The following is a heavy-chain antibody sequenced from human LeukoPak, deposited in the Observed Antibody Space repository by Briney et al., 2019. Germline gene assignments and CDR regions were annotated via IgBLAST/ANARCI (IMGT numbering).Heavy chain of an antibody. CDR2: IIPIFGTA. CDR3: AGVLEWELDY. D-gene: IGHD1-26*01. Sequence: SVKVSCEASGGTFSSYAISWVRQAPGQGLEWMGRIIPIFGTANYAQKFQGRVTITTDESTSTAYMELSSLRSEDTAVYYCAGVLEWELDYWGQGTLVTVSS. V-gene: IGHV1-69*05. CDR1: GGTFSSYA. J-gene: IGHJ4*02.